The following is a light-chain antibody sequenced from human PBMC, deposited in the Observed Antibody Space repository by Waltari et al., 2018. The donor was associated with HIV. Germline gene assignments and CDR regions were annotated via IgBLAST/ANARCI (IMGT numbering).Light chain of an antibody. Sequence: SYELTQPPSASVSPGQTARITCSGDKLGEKYACWYQQKPGQSPLLVIYQDSTRPSGIPERFSGSNSGNTATLTISGTQAMDEADYYCQAWDSSTAVVFGGGTKLTVL. CDR1: KLGEKY. CDR3: QAWDSSTAVV. J-gene: IGLJ2*01. V-gene: IGLV3-1*01. CDR2: QDS.